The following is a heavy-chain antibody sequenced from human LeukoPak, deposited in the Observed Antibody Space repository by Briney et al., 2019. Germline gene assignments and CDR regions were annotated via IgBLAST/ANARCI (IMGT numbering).Heavy chain of an antibody. D-gene: IGHD2-2*01. Sequence: ASVKVSCKASGYTFTSYDINWVLQATGQGLEWMGWMNPNSGNTGYAQKFQGRVTMTRNTSISTAYMELSSLRSEDTAVYYCARVYCSSTSCYQDWFDPWGQGTLVTVSS. CDR2: MNPNSGNT. CDR1: GYTFTSYD. J-gene: IGHJ5*02. V-gene: IGHV1-8*01. CDR3: ARVYCSSTSCYQDWFDP.